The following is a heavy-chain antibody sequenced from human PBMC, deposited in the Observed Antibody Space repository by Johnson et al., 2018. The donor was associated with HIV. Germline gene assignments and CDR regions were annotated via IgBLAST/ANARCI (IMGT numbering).Heavy chain of an antibody. CDR1: GVTISSFG. CDR2: IRFDGSDE. CDR3: TKVWGFYYGQYHDAFDI. D-gene: IGHD3-10*01. Sequence: QVQLVESGGGVVQPGGSLRLSCAASGVTISSFGMHWVRQAPGKGLEWVAFIRFDGSDEYYSNSVKGRFTISIDNSKNTLYLQMNSLRPEDAAVYYCTKVWGFYYGQYHDAFDIWGQGTMVTVSS. V-gene: IGHV3-30*02. J-gene: IGHJ3*02.